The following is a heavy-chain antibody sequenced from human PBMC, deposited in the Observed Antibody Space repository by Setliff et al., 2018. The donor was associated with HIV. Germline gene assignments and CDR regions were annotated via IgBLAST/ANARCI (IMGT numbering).Heavy chain of an antibody. Sequence: SETLSLTCTVSGGSISNGYYYWSWIRQPAGKGLEWIGHIYTSGSTKYNPSLKSRVTISVDTSKNQFPLKLSSVTAADTAVYYCARQMTIPGVAVTPVDYWGQGALVTVSS. D-gene: IGHD3-3*01. CDR3: ARQMTIPGVAVTPVDY. CDR2: IYTSGST. J-gene: IGHJ4*02. CDR1: GGSISNGYYY. V-gene: IGHV4-61*09.